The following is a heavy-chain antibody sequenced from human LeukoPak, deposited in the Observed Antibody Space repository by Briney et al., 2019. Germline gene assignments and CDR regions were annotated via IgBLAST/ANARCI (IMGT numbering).Heavy chain of an antibody. D-gene: IGHD3-10*01. V-gene: IGHV1-46*01. Sequence: ASVKVSCKASGYTFTSYYMHWVRQAPGQGLEWMGLINPSGGSTSYAQKFQGRVTMTRDTSTSTVYMELSSLRSEDTAVYYCARGNYYGSGSYYESDYWGQGTLVTVSS. J-gene: IGHJ4*02. CDR3: ARGNYYGSGSYYESDY. CDR2: INPSGGST. CDR1: GYTFTSYY.